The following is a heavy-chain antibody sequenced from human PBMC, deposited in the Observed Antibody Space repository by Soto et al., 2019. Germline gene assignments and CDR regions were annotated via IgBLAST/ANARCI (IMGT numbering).Heavy chain of an antibody. CDR2: IYWDDDK. Sequence: QITLKESGPTLVKPTQTLTLTCTFSGFSLSTTRVGVGWIRQPPGKALEWLALIYWDDDKRDSPFLKSRLTITKDTSKNLVVLTMTNMDPMDTATYFCAHTLVAGLGYYFDYWGQGTLVTVSS. CDR1: GFSLSTTRVG. CDR3: AHTLVAGLGYYFDY. D-gene: IGHD6-19*01. V-gene: IGHV2-5*02. J-gene: IGHJ4*02.